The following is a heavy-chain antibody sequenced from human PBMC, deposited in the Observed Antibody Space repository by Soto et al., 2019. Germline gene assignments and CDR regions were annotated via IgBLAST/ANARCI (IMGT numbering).Heavy chain of an antibody. V-gene: IGHV4-39*01. CDR3: ARHTRNQFDP. Sequence: SETLSLTCTVSGDSMTSSSYYWGWIRQPPGKGREWIGSIYYSKRTSYNSGSTYYSPSLKSRVTISGDTSKSQFSLKLSSVPAADTAVYYCARHTRNQFDPWGQGALVTVSS. J-gene: IGHJ5*02. CDR2: IYYSKRTSYNSGST. CDR1: GDSMTSSSYY.